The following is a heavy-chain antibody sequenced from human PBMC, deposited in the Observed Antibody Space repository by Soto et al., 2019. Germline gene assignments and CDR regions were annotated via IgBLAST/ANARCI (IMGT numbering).Heavy chain of an antibody. CDR1: GYTFTSYA. CDR3: ASRTGTTPDWYFDL. J-gene: IGHJ2*01. V-gene: IGHV1-3*01. CDR2: INAGNGNT. D-gene: IGHD1-7*01. Sequence: ASVKVSCKDSGYTFTSYAMHWVRQAPGQRLEWMGWINAGNGNTKYSQKFQGRVTITRDTSASTAYMELSSLRSEDTAVYYCASRTGTTPDWYFDLWGRGTLVTVSS.